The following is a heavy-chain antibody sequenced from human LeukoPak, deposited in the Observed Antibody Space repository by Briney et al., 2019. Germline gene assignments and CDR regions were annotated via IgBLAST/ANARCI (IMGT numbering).Heavy chain of an antibody. CDR2: ISAYNGNT. J-gene: IGHJ5*02. CDR3: ARVPCIITTCPPANWFDP. D-gene: IGHD3-22*01. CDR1: GYTFTSYG. V-gene: IGHV1-18*01. Sequence: SVKVSCKASGYTFTSYGISWVRQAPGQGLEWMGWISAYNGNTNYAQKLQGRVTMTTDTSTSTAYMELRSLRSDDTAVYYCARVPCIITTCPPANWFDPWGQGTLVTVSS.